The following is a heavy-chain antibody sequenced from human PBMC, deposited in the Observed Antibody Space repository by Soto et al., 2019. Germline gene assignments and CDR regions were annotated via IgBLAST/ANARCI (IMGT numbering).Heavy chain of an antibody. CDR1: GCSISSYY. J-gene: IGHJ3*02. D-gene: IGHD3-22*01. V-gene: IGHV4-59*01. CDR3: ARDTPDNAFDT. CDR2: IYYSGST. Sequence: PXETLSLTCTVSGCSISSYYWSWIRQPPGKGLEWIGYIYYSGSTNYNPSLKSRVTISVDTSKNQFSLKLSSVTAADTAVYYCARDTPDNAFDTWGQGTMVTVSS.